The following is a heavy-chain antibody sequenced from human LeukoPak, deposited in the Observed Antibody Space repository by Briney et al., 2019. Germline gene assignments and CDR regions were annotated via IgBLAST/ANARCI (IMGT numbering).Heavy chain of an antibody. CDR3: AHSAPNGGSGWLGAFDI. CDR1: GFSLSTSGVG. Sequence: SGPTLVKPTQTPTLTCTFSGFSLSTSGVGVGWIRQPPGKALEWLALIYWDDDKRYSPSLKSRLTITKDTSKNQVVLTMTNMDPVGTATYYCAHSAPNGGSGWLGAFDIWGQGTMVTVSS. J-gene: IGHJ3*02. D-gene: IGHD6-19*01. CDR2: IYWDDDK. V-gene: IGHV2-5*02.